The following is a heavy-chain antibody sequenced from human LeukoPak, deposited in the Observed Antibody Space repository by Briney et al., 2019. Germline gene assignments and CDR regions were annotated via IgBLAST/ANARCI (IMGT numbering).Heavy chain of an antibody. Sequence: LGESLKISCKGSGYSFTSYWIGWVRQMPGKGLEWMGIIYPGDSDTRYSPSFQGQVTISADKSISTAYLQWSSLKASDTAMYYCARHGIAAAGGGYYYYMDVWGKGTTVTVSS. CDR1: GYSFTSYW. CDR3: ARHGIAAAGGGYYYYMDV. V-gene: IGHV5-51*01. J-gene: IGHJ6*03. CDR2: IYPGDSDT. D-gene: IGHD6-13*01.